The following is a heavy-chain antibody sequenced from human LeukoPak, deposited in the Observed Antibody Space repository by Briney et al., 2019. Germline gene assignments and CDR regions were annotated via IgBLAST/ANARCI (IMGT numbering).Heavy chain of an antibody. D-gene: IGHD1-14*01. Sequence: GGSLRLSCAASGYTFSGYGMHWVRQAPGKGLEWVAFIRHDGSYKYYTDSVKGRFTISRDNSKNMLYLQMNSLRPEDTAVYYCAKDRLVDNPVDCWGQGALVTVSS. CDR3: AKDRLVDNPVDC. CDR1: GYTFSGYG. CDR2: IRHDGSYK. V-gene: IGHV3-30*02. J-gene: IGHJ4*02.